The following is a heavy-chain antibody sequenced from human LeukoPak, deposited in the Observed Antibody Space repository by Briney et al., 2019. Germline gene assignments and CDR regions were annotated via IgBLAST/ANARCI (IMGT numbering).Heavy chain of an antibody. V-gene: IGHV1-46*01. CDR2: INPSGGST. D-gene: IGHD4-11*01. Sequence: ASVKVSCKASGGTFSSYAISWVRQAPGQGLEWMGIINPSGGSTSYAQKFQGRVTMTRDTSTSTVYMELSSLRSEDTAVYYCARDGGHYETTGPYGWGQGTLVTVSS. J-gene: IGHJ4*02. CDR3: ARDGGHYETTGPYG. CDR1: GGTFSSYA.